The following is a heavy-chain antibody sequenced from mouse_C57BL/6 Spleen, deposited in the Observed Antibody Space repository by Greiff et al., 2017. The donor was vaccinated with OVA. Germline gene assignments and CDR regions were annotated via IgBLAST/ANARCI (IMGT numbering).Heavy chain of an antibody. J-gene: IGHJ2*01. Sequence: EVQLVESGAGLVKPGGSLKLSCAASGFTFSSYAMSWVRQTPEKRLEWVAYISSGGDYIYYADTVKGRFTISRDNARNTLYLQMSSLKSEDTAMYYCTRDYYGSSYGYFDYWGQGTTLTVSS. CDR3: TRDYYGSSYGYFDY. D-gene: IGHD1-1*01. CDR2: ISSGGDYI. V-gene: IGHV5-9-1*02. CDR1: GFTFSSYA.